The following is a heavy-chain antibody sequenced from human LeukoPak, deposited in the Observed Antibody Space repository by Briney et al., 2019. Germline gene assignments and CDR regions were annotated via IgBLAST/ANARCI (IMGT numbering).Heavy chain of an antibody. CDR1: GYAFINYG. V-gene: IGHV1-18*01. D-gene: IGHD2/OR15-2a*01. Sequence: ASVKVSCKASGYAFINYGITWVRQAPGQGLEWMGWSSPYNGKTNYAQKLQGRVTMTTDTSTNTAYMELRSLRSDDTAVYYCARGGIDIVTVPVSNWFDPWGQGTMVTVSS. CDR2: SSPYNGKT. CDR3: ARGGIDIVTVPVSNWFDP. J-gene: IGHJ5*02.